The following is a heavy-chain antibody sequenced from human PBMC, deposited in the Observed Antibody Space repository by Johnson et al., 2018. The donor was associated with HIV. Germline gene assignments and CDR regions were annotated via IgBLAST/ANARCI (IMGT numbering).Heavy chain of an antibody. Sequence: QVQLVESGGGLVQPGGSLRLSCAASGFTFSSYWMSWIRQAPGKGLEWVSYISSSGSTTYYADSVKGRFTISRDNAKNSLYLQMNSLRAEDTAVYYGARDAVTLRGRGHVFDIWGQGTMVTVSS. CDR2: ISSSGSTT. CDR1: GFTFSSYW. D-gene: IGHD3-16*01. V-gene: IGHV3-11*04. CDR3: ARDAVTLRGRGHVFDI. J-gene: IGHJ3*02.